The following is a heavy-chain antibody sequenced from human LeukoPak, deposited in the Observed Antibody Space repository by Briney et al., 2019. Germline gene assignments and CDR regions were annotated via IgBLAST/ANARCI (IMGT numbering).Heavy chain of an antibody. CDR1: GFTFDDYG. D-gene: IGHD4-17*01. CDR2: INWNGGST. CDR3: ARSSPYGDYYFDY. V-gene: IGHV3-20*01. Sequence: GGSLRLSCAASGFTFDDYGMSWVRQAPGKGLEWVSGINWNGGSTGYADSVKGRFTISRDNAKNSLYLQMNSPRAEDTALYHCARSSPYGDYYFDYWGQGTLVTVSS. J-gene: IGHJ4*02.